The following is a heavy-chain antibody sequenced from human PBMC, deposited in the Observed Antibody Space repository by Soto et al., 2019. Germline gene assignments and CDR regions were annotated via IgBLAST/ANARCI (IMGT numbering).Heavy chain of an antibody. J-gene: IGHJ4*02. V-gene: IGHV4-34*01. D-gene: IGHD4-17*01. Sequence: SETLSLTCAVYGGSFSGYFWGWLRQPPGKGLEWIGSFYYGEGTYFTPSLQSRVTISADTSKNQFSLNLISVTAADTAIYYCARMGYGGHAYQPSGGRGTQVPVSS. CDR1: GGSFSGYF. CDR3: ARMGYGGHAYQPS. CDR2: FYYGEGT.